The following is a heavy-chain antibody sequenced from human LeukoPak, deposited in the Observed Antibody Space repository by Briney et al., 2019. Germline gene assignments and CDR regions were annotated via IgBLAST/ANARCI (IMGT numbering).Heavy chain of an antibody. Sequence: SQTLSLTCTVSGGSISSGDYYWSWIRQPPGKGLEWIGYTYYSGSTYYNPSLKNRVSISVDTSKNQFSLNLSSVTAADTAVYYCARSYYYDSRIDPWGQGTLVTVSS. CDR2: TYYSGST. D-gene: IGHD3-22*01. V-gene: IGHV4-30-4*01. J-gene: IGHJ5*02. CDR3: ARSYYYDSRIDP. CDR1: GGSISSGDYY.